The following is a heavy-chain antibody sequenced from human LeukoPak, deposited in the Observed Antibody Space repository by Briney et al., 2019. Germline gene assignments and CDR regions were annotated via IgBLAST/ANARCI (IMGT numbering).Heavy chain of an antibody. CDR2: ISGSGGST. D-gene: IGHD3-22*01. Sequence: GGSLRLSCAASGFTFSSYAMSWVRQAPGKGLEWVSAISGSGGSTYYADSVKGRFTISRDNSKNTLYLQMNSLGAEDTAVYYCANDAAHSSGYLYYFDYWGQGTLVTVSS. CDR3: ANDAAHSSGYLYYFDY. V-gene: IGHV3-23*01. J-gene: IGHJ4*02. CDR1: GFTFSSYA.